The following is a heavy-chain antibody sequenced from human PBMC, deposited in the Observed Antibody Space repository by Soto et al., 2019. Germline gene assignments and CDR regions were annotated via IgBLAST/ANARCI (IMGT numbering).Heavy chain of an antibody. CDR3: AREKHDFWSGYYAVGMDV. V-gene: IGHV4-30-4*01. D-gene: IGHD3-3*01. CDR2: IYYSGST. CDR1: GGSISSGDYY. J-gene: IGHJ6*02. Sequence: QVQLQESGPGLVKPSQTLSLTCTVSGGSISSGDYYWSWIRQPPGKGLEWIGYIYYSGSTYYNPXXKSRVTISVDXXKXQXXLKLSSVTAADTAVYYCAREKHDFWSGYYAVGMDVWGQGTTVTVSS.